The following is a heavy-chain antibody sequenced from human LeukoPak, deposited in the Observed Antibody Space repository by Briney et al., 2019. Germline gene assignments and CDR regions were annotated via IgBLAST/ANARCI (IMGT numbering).Heavy chain of an antibody. J-gene: IGHJ4*02. CDR3: ASPTVVQGGLFDY. V-gene: IGHV1-2*02. Sequence: GASVKVSCKASGYTFTGYYMHWVRQAPGQGLEWRGWINPNSGGTNYAQKFQGRVTMTRDTSISTAYMELSRLRSDDTAVYYCASPTVVQGGLFDYWGQGTLVTVSS. D-gene: IGHD4-23*01. CDR1: GYTFTGYY. CDR2: INPNSGGT.